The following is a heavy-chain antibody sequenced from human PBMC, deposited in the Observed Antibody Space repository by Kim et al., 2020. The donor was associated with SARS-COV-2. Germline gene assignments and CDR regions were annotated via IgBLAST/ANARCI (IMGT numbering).Heavy chain of an antibody. CDR1: GGSISSYY. V-gene: IGHV4-59*13. J-gene: IGHJ5*02. CDR3: AREWGPGGSSGPRPWFDP. Sequence: SETLSLTCTVSGGSISSYYWSWIRQPPGKGLEWIGYIYYSGSTNYNPSLKSRVTISVDTSKNQFSLKLSSVTAADTAVYYCAREWGPGGSSGPRPWFDPWGQGTLVTVSS. CDR2: IYYSGST. D-gene: IGHD3-22*01.